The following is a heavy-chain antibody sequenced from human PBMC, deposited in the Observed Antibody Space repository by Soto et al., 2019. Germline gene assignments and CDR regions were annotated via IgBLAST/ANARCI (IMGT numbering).Heavy chain of an antibody. CDR1: GVTFSSYW. Sequence: PGGSLRLSCAASGVTFSSYWMHWVRQAPGKGLVWVSRINSDGSSTSYADSVKGRFTISRDNAKNTLYLQMNSLRAEDTAVYYCASAFWSGYFRTDDAFDIWGQGTMVTVSS. J-gene: IGHJ3*02. D-gene: IGHD3-3*01. V-gene: IGHV3-74*01. CDR2: INSDGSST. CDR3: ASAFWSGYFRTDDAFDI.